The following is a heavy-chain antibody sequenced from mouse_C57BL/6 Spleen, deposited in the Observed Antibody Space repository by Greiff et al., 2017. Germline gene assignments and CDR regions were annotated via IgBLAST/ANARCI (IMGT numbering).Heavy chain of an antibody. Sequence: QVQLQQPGAELVKPGASVKMSCKASGYTFTSYWITWVKQRPGQGLEWIGDIYPGSGSTNYNEKFKSKATLTVDTSSSTAYMQLSSLTSEDSAVYYCARSGDGNYPFDYWGQGTTLTVSS. CDR3: ARSGDGNYPFDY. D-gene: IGHD2-1*01. CDR2: IYPGSGST. J-gene: IGHJ2*01. CDR1: GYTFTSYW. V-gene: IGHV1-55*01.